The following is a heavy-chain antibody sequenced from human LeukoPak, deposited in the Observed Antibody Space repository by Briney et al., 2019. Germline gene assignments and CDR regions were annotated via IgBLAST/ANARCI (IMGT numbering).Heavy chain of an antibody. CDR1: GFTFRDYY. CDR3: AKDRSGGGDYYFGMDV. D-gene: IGHD6-19*01. Sequence: GGSLRLACAASGFTFRDYYMSWIRQAPGKGLEWLSYISDSGSTIYYADSVKGRFTLSRDNTSNSLYLQMNSLRAEDTAVYYCAKDRSGGGDYYFGMDVWGPGTTVTVSS. J-gene: IGHJ6*02. CDR2: ISDSGSTI. V-gene: IGHV3-11*01.